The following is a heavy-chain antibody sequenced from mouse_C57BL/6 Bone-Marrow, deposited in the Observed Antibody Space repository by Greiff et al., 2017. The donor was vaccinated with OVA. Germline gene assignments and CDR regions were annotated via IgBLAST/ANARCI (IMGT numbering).Heavy chain of an antibody. J-gene: IGHJ3*01. CDR1: GYTFTSYW. Sequence: QVQLKQPGAELVKPGASVKLSCKASGYTFTSYWMHWVKQRPGRGLEWIGRIDPNSGGTKYNEKFKSKATLTVDKPSSTAYMQLSSLTSEDSAVYYCARPLLRPTQTPFAYWGQGTLVTVSA. CDR3: ARPLLRPTQTPFAY. V-gene: IGHV1-72*01. CDR2: IDPNSGGT.